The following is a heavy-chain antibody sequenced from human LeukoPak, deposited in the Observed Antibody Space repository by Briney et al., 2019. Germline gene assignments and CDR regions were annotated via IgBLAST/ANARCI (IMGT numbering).Heavy chain of an antibody. CDR3: GAGYSSSQVDY. CDR1: GFTFSTSW. Sequence: GGSLRLSCAASGFTFSTSWMHWVRQAPGKGLVWVSHTNSDGTSTNYADSVKGRFTISRDNAGNTLYLQMNSLRAEDTAVYYCGAGYSSSQVDYWGQGTLVTVSS. J-gene: IGHJ4*02. CDR2: TNSDGTST. D-gene: IGHD6-13*01. V-gene: IGHV3-74*01.